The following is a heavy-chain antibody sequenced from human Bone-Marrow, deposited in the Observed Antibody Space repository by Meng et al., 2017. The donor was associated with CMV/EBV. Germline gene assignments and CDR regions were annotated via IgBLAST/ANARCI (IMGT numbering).Heavy chain of an antibody. Sequence: GESLKISCAASGFTFSNYSMNWVRQAPGKGLEWVSFISSSSTYIYYADSVKGRFTISRDNAKNSLYLQMNSLRAEDTAVYYCARSPSTVTTSWFDPWGQGTLVTVSS. D-gene: IGHD4-17*01. J-gene: IGHJ5*02. CDR2: ISSSSTYI. CDR3: ARSPSTVTTSWFDP. CDR1: GFTFSNYS. V-gene: IGHV3-21*01.